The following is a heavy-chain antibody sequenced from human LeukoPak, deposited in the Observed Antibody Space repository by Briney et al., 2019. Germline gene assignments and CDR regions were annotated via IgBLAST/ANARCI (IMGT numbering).Heavy chain of an antibody. CDR2: IYYSGST. D-gene: IGHD2-15*01. V-gene: IGHV4-59*01. CDR1: GGSIINYY. Sequence: PSETLSLTCTVSGGSIINYYWSWIRQPPRQGLEWIGYIYYSGSTTYNPSLKSRVTISVDTSKNQFSLKLSSVTAADTAVYYCARDYWNYFDYWGQGTLVTVSS. J-gene: IGHJ4*02. CDR3: ARDYWNYFDY.